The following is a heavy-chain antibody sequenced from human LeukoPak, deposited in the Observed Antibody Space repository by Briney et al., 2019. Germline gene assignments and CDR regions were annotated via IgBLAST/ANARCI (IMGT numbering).Heavy chain of an antibody. Sequence: GGSLRLSCAASGFTFSSYGMHWVRQAPGKGLEWVANIKQDGSEKYYVDSVKGRFTISRDNAKNSLYLQMNSLRAEDTAVYYCARERQNKDFWSGGDYWGQGTLVTVSS. CDR2: IKQDGSEK. CDR3: ARERQNKDFWSGGDY. J-gene: IGHJ4*02. D-gene: IGHD3-3*01. CDR1: GFTFSSYG. V-gene: IGHV3-7*01.